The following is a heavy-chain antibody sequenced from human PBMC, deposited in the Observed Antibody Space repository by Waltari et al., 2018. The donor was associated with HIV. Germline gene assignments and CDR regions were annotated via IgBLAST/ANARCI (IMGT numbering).Heavy chain of an antibody. CDR3: ARDRMNYYDSRGYPFGY. V-gene: IGHV3-7*04. CDR1: GFTFRSYY. CDR2: IKQDGSEK. Sequence: EVQLVESGGGLVQPGGSLSLSCQASGFTFRSYYMSWVRQAPGKGLEWVANIKQDGSEKYYVYSVKGRFTISRDNAKNSLYLQMNSLRAEDTAVYYCARDRMNYYDSRGYPFGYWGQGTLVTVSS. D-gene: IGHD3-22*01. J-gene: IGHJ4*02.